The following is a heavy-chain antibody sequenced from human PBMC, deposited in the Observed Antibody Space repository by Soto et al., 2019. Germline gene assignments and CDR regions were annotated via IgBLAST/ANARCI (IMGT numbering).Heavy chain of an antibody. CDR3: ARAGSYRYFDY. J-gene: IGHJ4*02. CDR2: IYYSGST. Sequence: QVQPQESGPGLVKPSETLSLTCSVSGGSVSSGGYYWSWIRQPPGKGLEWIGCIYYSGSTDYNPSLKSRVTMSLDKSKNQFSLKLNSVTAADTAVYFCARAGSYRYFDYWGQGTLVTVSS. CDR1: GGSVSSGGYY. D-gene: IGHD3-10*01. V-gene: IGHV4-61*08.